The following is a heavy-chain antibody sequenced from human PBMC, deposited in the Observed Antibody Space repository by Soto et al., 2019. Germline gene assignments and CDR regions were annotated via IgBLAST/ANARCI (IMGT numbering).Heavy chain of an antibody. Sequence: QVQLQESGPGLVKPSETLSLTCTVSGGSVNSATYYWSWIRQPPGKGLEWIGYIYYSGTTKYNPSLQSRITISVDTYKNQFSLNLSSVTAADTAIYYCARAKTNMIVPGNYWGQGTLVTVSS. D-gene: IGHD3-22*01. J-gene: IGHJ4*02. CDR1: GGSVNSATYY. V-gene: IGHV4-61*01. CDR2: IYYSGTT. CDR3: ARAKTNMIVPGNY.